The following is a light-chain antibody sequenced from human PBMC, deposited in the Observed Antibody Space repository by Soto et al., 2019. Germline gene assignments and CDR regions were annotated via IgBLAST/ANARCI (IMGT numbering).Light chain of an antibody. V-gene: IGKV3-11*01. CDR1: QSVSSF. CDR2: DAS. Sequence: EIVLTQSPATLSLSPGESATLSCKASQSVSSFLAWYQQRPGQPPRLLFYDASSRATGIPARFSASGSGTDFSLTISSLEPEDSAIYYCQQRSDWPPFTFGQGTKLEIE. CDR3: QQRSDWPPFT. J-gene: IGKJ2*01.